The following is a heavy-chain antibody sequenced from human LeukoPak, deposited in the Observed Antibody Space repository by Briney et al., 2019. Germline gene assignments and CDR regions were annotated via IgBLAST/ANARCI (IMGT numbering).Heavy chain of an antibody. Sequence: PGGSLRLSRAVSGFTFSDYWMNWVRQAPGKGLEWVASIKQDGSENHYVDSVKGRFTISRDNARNSLYLQMNSLRAEDSALYYCARLGETGYRPGDYWGQGTQVTVSS. J-gene: IGHJ4*02. CDR3: ARLGETGYRPGDY. CDR1: GFTFSDYW. D-gene: IGHD5-24*01. CDR2: IKQDGSEN. V-gene: IGHV3-7*01.